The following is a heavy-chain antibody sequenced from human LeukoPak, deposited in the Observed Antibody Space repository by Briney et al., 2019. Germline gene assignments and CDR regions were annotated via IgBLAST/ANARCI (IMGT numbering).Heavy chain of an antibody. D-gene: IGHD3-22*01. CDR2: IYWDADE. J-gene: IGHJ5*02. V-gene: IGHV2-5*02. CDR3: AYRRRVESNGYQNRFDP. Sequence: SGPTLVKPTYTLTLTCTFSGCSLSTSGVGVGWIRQAPGKVLEWLALIYWDADERYSPSLKSRLTIAKDTSKNQVVHTMTNMDPVDTATYYCAYRRRVESNGYQNRFDPWGQGTLVTVSS. CDR1: GCSLSTSGVG.